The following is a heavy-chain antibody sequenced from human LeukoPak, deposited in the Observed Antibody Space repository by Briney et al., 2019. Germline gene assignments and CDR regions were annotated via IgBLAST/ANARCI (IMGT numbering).Heavy chain of an antibody. J-gene: IGHJ4*02. CDR3: AKDDNPVAGYYYFNY. CDR2: IKYDGSAT. D-gene: IGHD6-19*01. V-gene: IGHV3-74*01. CDR1: GFTFSNYW. Sequence: PGGSLRLSCAASGFTFSNYWMHWIRQVPGKGLVWVSHIKYDGSATNYADSVKGRFTISRDNSKNTLYLQMNSLRVEDTAVYYCAKDDNPVAGYYYFNYWGQGTLVTVSS.